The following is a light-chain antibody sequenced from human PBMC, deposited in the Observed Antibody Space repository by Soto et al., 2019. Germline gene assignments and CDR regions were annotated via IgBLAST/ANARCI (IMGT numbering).Light chain of an antibody. CDR1: QPISRW. J-gene: IGKJ2*01. V-gene: IGKV1-5*01. CDR2: DAS. CDR3: QQYDNYPFT. Sequence: DIQMTQSPSTLSASVGDRVTITCRASQPISRWLAWYQQKPGKAPKLLIYDASRLQSGVPSRFSGSGSGTDVSLTINRLQPDDFASYYCQQYDNYPFTFGQGTRLDIK.